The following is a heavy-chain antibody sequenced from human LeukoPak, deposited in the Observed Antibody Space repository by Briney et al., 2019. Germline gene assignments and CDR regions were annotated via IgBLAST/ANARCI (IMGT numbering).Heavy chain of an antibody. V-gene: IGHV5-51*01. CDR1: GYHFTTYW. CDR3: ARLDTKNYQF. CDR2: VFPGDSKT. D-gene: IGHD1-7*01. Sequence: GGSLKISCKVSGYHFTTYWIAWVRQKPGKGLEWMGMVFPGDSKTNYSPAFLGQVTMSVDKSIGAAYLQWRSLKASDTAMYYCARLDTKNYQFWGQGTLVSVS. J-gene: IGHJ4*02.